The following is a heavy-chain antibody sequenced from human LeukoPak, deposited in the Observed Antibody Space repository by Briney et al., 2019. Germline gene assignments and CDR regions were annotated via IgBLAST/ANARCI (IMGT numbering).Heavy chain of an antibody. V-gene: IGHV3-64D*06. D-gene: IGHD6-13*01. J-gene: IGHJ4*02. Sequence: GGSLRLSCAASGFTFSDYYMSWIRQAPGKGLEYVSGISDNGDTTSYADSVKGRFIISRDNSKNTLFLQMSSLIPEDTAVYYCVKDRSSWYYFDYWGQGALVSVSS. CDR2: ISDNGDTT. CDR1: GFTFSDYY. CDR3: VKDRSSWYYFDY.